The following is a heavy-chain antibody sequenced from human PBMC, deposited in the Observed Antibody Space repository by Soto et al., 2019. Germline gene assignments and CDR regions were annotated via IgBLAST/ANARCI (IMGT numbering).Heavy chain of an antibody. J-gene: IGHJ2*01. V-gene: IGHV3-73*02. CDR1: GFTFSGSA. CDR2: IRSKANSYAT. D-gene: IGHD2-21*02. Sequence: EVQLVESGGGLVQPGGSLKLSCAASGFTFSGSAMHWVRQASGKGLEWVGRIRSKANSYATAYAAPVKGRFTISRDDSKNTAYLQMNSLKTEDTAVYYCTRHALQYCGGDCYLLPYFDLWGRGTLVTVSS. CDR3: TRHALQYCGGDCYLLPYFDL.